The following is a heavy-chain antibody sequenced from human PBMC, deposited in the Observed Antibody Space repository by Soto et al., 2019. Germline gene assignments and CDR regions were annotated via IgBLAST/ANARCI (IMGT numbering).Heavy chain of an antibody. J-gene: IGHJ4*01. CDR1: GFTFSGHY. D-gene: IGHD2-2*01. Sequence: GGSLRLSCVASGFTFSGHYMDWVRQAPGKGLEWIGRSRHKVYSYITEYAASVKGRFTISRDDSKNSLYLQMNNLDTEDTAVYYCTRTRPYRFCNSRTCYAGDYVHWGRGTLVTVYS. V-gene: IGHV3-72*01. CDR3: TRTRPYRFCNSRTCYAGDYVH. CDR2: SRHKVYSYIT.